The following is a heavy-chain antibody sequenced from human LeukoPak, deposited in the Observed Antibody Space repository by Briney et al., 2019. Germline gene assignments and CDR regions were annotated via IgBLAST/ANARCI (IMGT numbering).Heavy chain of an antibody. Sequence: ASVKVSCKASGYTFTSYYMHWVRQAPGQGLEWMGIINPSGGSTSYAQKFQGRVTITADESTSTAYMELSSLRSEDTAVYYCARARGIAVAGPWGQGTLVTVSS. CDR3: ARARGIAVAGP. CDR1: GYTFTSYY. J-gene: IGHJ5*02. V-gene: IGHV1-46*01. CDR2: INPSGGST. D-gene: IGHD6-19*01.